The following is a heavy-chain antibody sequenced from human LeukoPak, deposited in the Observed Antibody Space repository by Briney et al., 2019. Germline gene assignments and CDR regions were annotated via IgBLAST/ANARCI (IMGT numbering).Heavy chain of an antibody. D-gene: IGHD3-10*01. CDR2: INPSGGST. CDR1: GYTFTSYG. J-gene: IGHJ4*02. CDR3: ATVWFGEFLDY. Sequence: ASVRVSCKASGYTFTSYGISWVRQAPGQGLEWMGIINPSGGSTSYAQKFQGRVTMTEDTSTDTAYMELSSLRSEDTAVYYCATVWFGEFLDYWGQGTLVTVSS. V-gene: IGHV1-46*01.